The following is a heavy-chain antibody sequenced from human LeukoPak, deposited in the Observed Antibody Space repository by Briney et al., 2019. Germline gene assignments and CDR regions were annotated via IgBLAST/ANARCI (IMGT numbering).Heavy chain of an antibody. CDR1: GYSFTSYW. J-gene: IGHJ4*02. D-gene: IGHD3-9*01. V-gene: IGHV5-51*01. CDR2: IYPGDSDT. CDR3: ARQNLMARRRYFDPFDY. Sequence: GESLKISCKGSGYSFTSYWIGWVRQMPGKGLEWMGIIYPGDSDTRYSPSFQGQVTISADKSISTAYLQWSSLKASDTAMYYCARQNLMARRRYFDPFDYWGQGTLVTVSS.